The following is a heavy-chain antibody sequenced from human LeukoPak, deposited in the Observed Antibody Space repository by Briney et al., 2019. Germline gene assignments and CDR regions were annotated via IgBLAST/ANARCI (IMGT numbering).Heavy chain of an antibody. V-gene: IGHV3-23*01. CDR3: AKITGYCSGGSCYSLDY. CDR1: GFTFSSYA. D-gene: IGHD2-15*01. Sequence: QPGGSLRLSCAASGFTFSSYAMSWVRQAPGKGLEWVSAISGSGGSTYYADSVKGRFTISRDNSKNTLYLQMNSLRAEDTAVYYCAKITGYCSGGSCYSLDYWGQGTLVTVSS. CDR2: ISGSGGST. J-gene: IGHJ4*02.